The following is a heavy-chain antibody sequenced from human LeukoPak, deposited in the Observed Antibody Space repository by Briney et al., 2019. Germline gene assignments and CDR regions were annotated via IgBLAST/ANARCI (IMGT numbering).Heavy chain of an antibody. CDR3: ARERITMVRGMKSKYYVDY. Sequence: PGRPLRLSCAASGFTFSSYGMHWVRQAPGKGLEWVAVIWYDGSNKFYADSVKGRFTISRDNSKNTLFLQMNSLRAEDTAVFYCARERITMVRGMKSKYYVDYWGQGTLVTVSS. D-gene: IGHD3-10*01. V-gene: IGHV3-33*01. J-gene: IGHJ4*02. CDR2: IWYDGSNK. CDR1: GFTFSSYG.